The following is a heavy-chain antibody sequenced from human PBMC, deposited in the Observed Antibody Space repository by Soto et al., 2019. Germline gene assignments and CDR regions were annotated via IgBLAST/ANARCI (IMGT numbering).Heavy chain of an antibody. Sequence: PGESLKISCQCSGYTFSNFWIGWVRQLPGQGLEWMGIIYPGDHETRYSPSFLGKVTISAETSINTAYLQWSSLEASDSAFYFCARSPRSSPYFDFWGQGALVTAPQ. V-gene: IGHV5-51*01. CDR1: GYTFSNFW. CDR3: ARSPRSSPYFDF. J-gene: IGHJ4*02. D-gene: IGHD6-13*01. CDR2: IYPGDHET.